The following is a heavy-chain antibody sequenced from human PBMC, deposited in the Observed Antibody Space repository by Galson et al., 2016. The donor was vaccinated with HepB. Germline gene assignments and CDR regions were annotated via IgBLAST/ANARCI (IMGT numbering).Heavy chain of an antibody. CDR2: IYPGDSAT. J-gene: IGHJ4*02. CDR1: GYSFTNYW. Sequence: QSGAEVKKPGESLKISCEGSGYSFTNYWIGWVRQMPGKGLEWMGIIYPGDSATRYSPSFQGQVTISADKSINTAYLQWSRLRASDTAMYYCALYLDFLTGYGWWDYWGQGTLVTVSS. D-gene: IGHD3/OR15-3a*01. V-gene: IGHV5-51*01. CDR3: ALYLDFLTGYGWWDY.